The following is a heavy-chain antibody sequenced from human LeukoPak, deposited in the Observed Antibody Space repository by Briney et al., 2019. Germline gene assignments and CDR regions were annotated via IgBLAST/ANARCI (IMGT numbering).Heavy chain of an antibody. V-gene: IGHV1-18*01. D-gene: IGHD1-26*01. Sequence: ASVKVSCRASGYTFTSYGISWVRQAPGQGLGWMGWVSAFNGNTDYAPKLQGRVTMTTDTSTTTAYMELRSLTSDDTAVYYCARRGGSYSHSDFWGQGTLVTVSS. CDR1: GYTFTSYG. J-gene: IGHJ4*02. CDR3: ARRGGSYSHSDF. CDR2: VSAFNGNT.